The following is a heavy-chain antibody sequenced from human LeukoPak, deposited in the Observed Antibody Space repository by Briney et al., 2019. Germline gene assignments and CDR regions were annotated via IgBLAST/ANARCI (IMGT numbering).Heavy chain of an antibody. CDR3: ARAPSEIGGYYPEYFRH. CDR1: GFTFSTYW. D-gene: IGHD3-22*01. V-gene: IGHV3-74*01. J-gene: IGHJ1*01. CDR2: IKSDGCT. Sequence: PGGSLRLSCAASGFTFSTYWMHWVRQAPGKGLVWVSRIKSDGCTNYADSVKGRFTISRDNAKKTVSLQMNSLRPEDMGVYYCARAPSEIGGYYPEYFRHWGQGTLVTVSS.